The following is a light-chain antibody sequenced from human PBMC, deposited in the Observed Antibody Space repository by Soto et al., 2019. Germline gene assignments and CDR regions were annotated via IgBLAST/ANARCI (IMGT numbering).Light chain of an antibody. Sequence: QSALTQPPSASGSPGQSFTISCTGTSSDVGGYNYVSWYQQHPGKAPKLMIYEVSNRPSGISNRFSGSKSGNTASLTISGLQAADEADYYCTSYTSISLYVFGTGTKVTVL. J-gene: IGLJ1*01. CDR3: TSYTSISLYV. CDR1: SSDVGGYNY. CDR2: EVS. V-gene: IGLV2-14*01.